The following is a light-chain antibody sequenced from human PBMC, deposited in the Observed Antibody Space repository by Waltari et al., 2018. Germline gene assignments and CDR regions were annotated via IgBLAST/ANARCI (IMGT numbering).Light chain of an antibody. V-gene: IGLV3-19*01. Sequence: SSELTQDPAVSVALGQTVRITCQGDSLRNFFASWYQQKPGQAPVLVFYDKNSRPSGIPDRFSGSSSGNTASLTITGAQAEDEADYYCNSRDSSSNHLLLVGGTKLTVL. CDR3: NSRDSSSNHLL. CDR1: SLRNFF. J-gene: IGLJ2*01. CDR2: DKN.